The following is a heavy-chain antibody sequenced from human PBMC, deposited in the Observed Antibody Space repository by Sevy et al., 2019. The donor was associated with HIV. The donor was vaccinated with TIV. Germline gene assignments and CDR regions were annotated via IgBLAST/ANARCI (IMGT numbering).Heavy chain of an antibody. D-gene: IGHD3-3*01. Sequence: GGSLRLSCAASGFTFSSYEMNWVRQAPGKGLEWVSYISSSGSTIYYADSVKGRFTISRDNAKNSLYLQMNSLRAEDTAVYYCARDRMAYYDFWSGYYTGLGEGYYYGMDVWGQGTTVTVSS. CDR2: ISSSGSTI. V-gene: IGHV3-48*03. J-gene: IGHJ6*02. CDR3: ARDRMAYYDFWSGYYTGLGEGYYYGMDV. CDR1: GFTFSSYE.